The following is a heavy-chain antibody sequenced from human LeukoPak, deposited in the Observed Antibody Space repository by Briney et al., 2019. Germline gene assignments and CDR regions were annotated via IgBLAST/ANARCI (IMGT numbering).Heavy chain of an antibody. CDR2: IRYDGSNK. CDR1: GFTFSSYG. J-gene: IGHJ4*02. D-gene: IGHD3-10*01. Sequence: TGGSLRLSCAASGFTFSSYGMHWVRQAPGKGLEWVAFIRYDGSNKYYADSVKGRFTISRDNSKNTLFLQMNSLRAEDTAVYYCAKDPYYYGSGSPRYFDSWGQGTLVTVSS. V-gene: IGHV3-30*02. CDR3: AKDPYYYGSGSPRYFDS.